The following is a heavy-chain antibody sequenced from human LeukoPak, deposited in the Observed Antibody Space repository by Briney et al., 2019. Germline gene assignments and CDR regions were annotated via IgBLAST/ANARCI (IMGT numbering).Heavy chain of an antibody. D-gene: IGHD3-3*01. Sequence: SETLSLTCSVSGGSINSYSWNWIRQAPGNGLEWIGYIFYSGSTKYNPSLSSRVIISLDTSKNQFSLKLNSVTTADTALYYCARAPIWSGYYAAHYPEYFDYWGQGTLVTVSS. CDR2: IFYSGST. V-gene: IGHV4-59*01. CDR1: GGSINSYS. CDR3: ARAPIWSGYYAAHYPEYFDY. J-gene: IGHJ4*02.